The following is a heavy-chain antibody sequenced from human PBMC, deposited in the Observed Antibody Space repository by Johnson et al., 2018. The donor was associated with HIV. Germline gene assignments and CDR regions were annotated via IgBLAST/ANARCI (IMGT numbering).Heavy chain of an antibody. CDR1: GFTFSSYD. V-gene: IGHV3-13*01. J-gene: IGHJ3*01. D-gene: IGHD6-19*01. Sequence: VQLVESGGGLVQPGGSLRLSCAASGFTFSSYDMHWVRQATGKGLEWVSAIGTAGDTYYPGSVKGRFTISRENAKNSLYLQMNSLRPEDTAVYYCATFGYTSGWIVTDDAFDVWGHGTLVTVSS. CDR3: ATFGYTSGWIVTDDAFDV. CDR2: IGTAGDT.